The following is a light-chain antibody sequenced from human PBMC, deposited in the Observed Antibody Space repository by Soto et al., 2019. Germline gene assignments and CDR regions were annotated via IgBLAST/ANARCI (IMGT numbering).Light chain of an antibody. V-gene: IGLV1-44*01. J-gene: IGLJ1*01. CDR1: SSNIGSNT. CDR2: SNN. CDR3: AAWDDSLNGSYV. Sequence: QSVLTQPPSASGTPGQRVTISCSGSSSNIGSNTVNWYQQLPGTAPKLLIYSNNQRPSGVPDRFSGSKSGTSASLAISGLKSDDGADDYCAAWDDSLNGSYVLGPGTKLTVL.